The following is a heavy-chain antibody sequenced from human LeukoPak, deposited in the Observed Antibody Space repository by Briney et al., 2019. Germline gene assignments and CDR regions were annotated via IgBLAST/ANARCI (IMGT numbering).Heavy chain of an antibody. V-gene: IGHV3-23*01. CDR3: ARDPQQWLVPGSFDY. CDR1: GFTFSSYA. J-gene: IGHJ4*02. Sequence: GGSLRLSCAASGFTFSSYAMSWVRQAPGKGLEWVSAISGSGGSTYYADSVKGRFTISRDNSKNTLYLQMNSLRAEDTAVYYCARDPQQWLVPGSFDYWGQGTLVTVSS. CDR2: ISGSGGST. D-gene: IGHD6-19*01.